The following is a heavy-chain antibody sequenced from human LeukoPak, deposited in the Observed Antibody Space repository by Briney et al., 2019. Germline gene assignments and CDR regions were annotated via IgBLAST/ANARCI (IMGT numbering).Heavy chain of an antibody. J-gene: IGHJ4*02. CDR2: IIPIFGTA. Sequence: ASVKVSCKASGGTFSSYAISWVRQAPGQGLEWMGGIIPIFGTANYAQKFQGRVTITADESTSTAYMELSSLRSEDTAVYYCARGHLGYCSSTSCYGIADYWGQGTLVTVSS. D-gene: IGHD2-2*01. V-gene: IGHV1-69*13. CDR3: ARGHLGYCSSTSCYGIADY. CDR1: GGTFSSYA.